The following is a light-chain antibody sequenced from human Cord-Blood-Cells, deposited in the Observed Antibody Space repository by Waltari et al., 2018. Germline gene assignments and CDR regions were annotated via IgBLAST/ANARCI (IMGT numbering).Light chain of an antibody. Sequence: PGERATLSCRASQSVSSNLAWYQQKPGQAPRLLIYGASTRATGIPARFSGSGSGTEFTLTISSLQSEDFAVYYCQQYNNWPPTYTFGQGTKLEIK. J-gene: IGKJ2*01. CDR1: QSVSSN. V-gene: IGKV3-15*01. CDR2: GAS. CDR3: QQYNNWPPTYT.